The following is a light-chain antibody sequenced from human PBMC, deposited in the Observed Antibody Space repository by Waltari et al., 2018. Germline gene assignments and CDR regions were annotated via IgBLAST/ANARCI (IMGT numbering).Light chain of an antibody. CDR1: HSVSRF. Sequence: SCRGRHSVSRFLGWYQQKHGQAPRLLIYDASTRATGIPDRFSGGGSGTDFSLTISRLEPEDFAVYYCQMYVRSAATFGQGTKVEI. V-gene: IGKV3-20*01. J-gene: IGKJ1*01. CDR2: DAS. CDR3: QMYVRSAAT.